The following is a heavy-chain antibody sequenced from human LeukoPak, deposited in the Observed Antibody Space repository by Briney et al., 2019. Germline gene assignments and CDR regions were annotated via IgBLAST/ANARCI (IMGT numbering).Heavy chain of an antibody. CDR3: ASAPPSSTFDY. V-gene: IGHV4-39*01. J-gene: IGHJ4*02. CDR1: GGSIGSGSYY. D-gene: IGHD6-13*01. CDR2: IYYGGST. Sequence: SETLSLTCTVSGGSIGSGSYYWGWIRQPPGRGLEWIGSIYYGGSTFYNLSLTSRVTISVDTSKNQFSLKLSSVTAADTAVYYCASAPPSSTFDYWGQGTLVTVSS.